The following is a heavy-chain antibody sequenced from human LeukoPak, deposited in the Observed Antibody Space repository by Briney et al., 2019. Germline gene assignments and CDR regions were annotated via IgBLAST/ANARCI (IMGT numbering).Heavy chain of an antibody. J-gene: IGHJ3*02. CDR1: GFALSSKY. CDR2: LYSSGPT. V-gene: IGHV3-66*01. D-gene: IGHD6-19*01. Sequence: GGSLRLSCAVSGFALSSKYMSWVRQPPGKGLEWVAVLYSSGPTYYADSLKGRVTISRDDSKNTLSLQINCLRVEDTAVYYSAKGGMTSGWKGGVFDIWGEGTLVIVSS. CDR3: AKGGMTSGWKGGVFDI.